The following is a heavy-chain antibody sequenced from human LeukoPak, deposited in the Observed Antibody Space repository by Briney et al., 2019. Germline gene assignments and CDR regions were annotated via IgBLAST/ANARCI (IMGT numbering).Heavy chain of an antibody. D-gene: IGHD2-2*01. CDR1: GYTLTELS. J-gene: IGHJ4*02. V-gene: IGHV1-2*02. Sequence: GASVKVSCKVSGYTLTELSIHWVRQAPGQGLEWMGWINPNSGGTNYAQKFQGRVTMTRDTSISTAYMELSRLRSDDTAVYYCARDRGPPYQPLLVYFDYWGQGTLVTVSS. CDR3: ARDRGPPYQPLLVYFDY. CDR2: INPNSGGT.